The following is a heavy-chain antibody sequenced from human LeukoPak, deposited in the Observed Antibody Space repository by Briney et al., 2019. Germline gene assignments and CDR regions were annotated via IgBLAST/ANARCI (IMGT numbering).Heavy chain of an antibody. CDR2: IYYSGST. J-gene: IGHJ4*02. CDR1: GGSISSYD. CDR3: ARVFYRYGDYYFDY. Sequence: SETLSLTCTVSGGSISSYDWSWIRQPPGKGLEWIGYIYYSGSTNYNPSLKSRVTISVDTSKNQFSLKLSSVTAADTAVYYCARVFYRYGDYYFDYWGQGTLVTVSS. V-gene: IGHV4-59*01. D-gene: IGHD4-17*01.